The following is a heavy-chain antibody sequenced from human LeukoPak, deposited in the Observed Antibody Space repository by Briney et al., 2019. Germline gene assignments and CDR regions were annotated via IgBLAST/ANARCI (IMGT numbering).Heavy chain of an antibody. CDR1: GFTFSSYA. CDR2: ISGSGGST. CDR3: ARASISSWYGGVAHY. Sequence: GGSLRLSCAASGFTFSSYAMSWVRQPPGKGWGGASGISGSGGSTYYADSVKGRFTISRDNSKNTLYLQMNSLRAEDTAVYYCARASISSWYGGVAHYWGQGTLVTVSS. D-gene: IGHD6-13*01. V-gene: IGHV3-23*01. J-gene: IGHJ4*02.